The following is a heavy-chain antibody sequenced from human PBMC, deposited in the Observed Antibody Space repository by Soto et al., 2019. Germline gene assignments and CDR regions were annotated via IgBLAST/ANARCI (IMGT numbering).Heavy chain of an antibody. V-gene: IGHV3-48*03. Sequence: GGSLRLSCAASGFTFSSYEMNWVRQAPGKGLEWVSYISSSGSTIYYADSVKGRFTISRDNAKNSLYLQMNSLRAEDTAVYYCARWNAAYYYDSSGYYYFDYWGQGTLVTVSS. D-gene: IGHD3-22*01. CDR2: ISSSGSTI. CDR3: ARWNAAYYYDSSGYYYFDY. CDR1: GFTFSSYE. J-gene: IGHJ4*02.